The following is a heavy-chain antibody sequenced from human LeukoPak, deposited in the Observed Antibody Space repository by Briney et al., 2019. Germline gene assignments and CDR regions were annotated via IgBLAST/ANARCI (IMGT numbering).Heavy chain of an antibody. Sequence: KSSETLSLTCTVSGGSISSSSYYWGWIRQPPGKGLEWIGSIYYSGSTYYNPSLKGRVTMSVDTSKKQISLKLTSVTAADTAVYYCARLQQWLPRDYWGQGILVTVSS. CDR2: IYYSGST. CDR1: GGSISSSSYY. V-gene: IGHV4-39*01. J-gene: IGHJ4*02. D-gene: IGHD6-19*01. CDR3: ARLQQWLPRDY.